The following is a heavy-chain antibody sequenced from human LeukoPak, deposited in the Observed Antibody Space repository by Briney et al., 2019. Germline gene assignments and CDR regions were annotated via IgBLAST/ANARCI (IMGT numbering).Heavy chain of an antibody. D-gene: IGHD2-15*01. Sequence: ASVKVSCKASGDTFIRYGISWVRQAPGQGLEWMGWISTGNGNTNYAQKLQGRVTMTTDTSTSTAYMELRSLRSDDTAVYYCARCGGSCYWFDPWGQGTLVTVSS. CDR3: ARCGGSCYWFDP. V-gene: IGHV1-18*01. CDR1: GDTFIRYG. J-gene: IGHJ5*02. CDR2: ISTGNGNT.